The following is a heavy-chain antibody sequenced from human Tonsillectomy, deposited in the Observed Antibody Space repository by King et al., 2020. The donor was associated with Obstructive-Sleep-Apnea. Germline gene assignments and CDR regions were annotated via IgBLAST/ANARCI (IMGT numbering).Heavy chain of an antibody. D-gene: IGHD3-10*01. Sequence: VQLVESGGGLVEPGGSLRLSCAASGFTFSSYWMSWVRQAPGKGLEWVANIKQDGSEKYYVDSVKGRFTISRDNAKNSLYLQMNSQRAEDTAVYYCAREENYYGSGSYDYYGMDVWGQGTTVTVSS. CDR3: AREENYYGSGSYDYYGMDV. CDR2: IKQDGSEK. J-gene: IGHJ6*02. CDR1: GFTFSSYW. V-gene: IGHV3-7*01.